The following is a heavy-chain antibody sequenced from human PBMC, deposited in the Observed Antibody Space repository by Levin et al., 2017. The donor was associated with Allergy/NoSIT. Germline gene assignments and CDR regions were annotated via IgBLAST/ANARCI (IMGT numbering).Heavy chain of an antibody. CDR3: AILAVAGTLTFDY. V-gene: IGHV3-30-3*01. Sequence: GESLKISCAASGFTFSSYAMHWVRQAPGKGLEWVAVISYDGSNKYYADSVKGRFTISRDNSKNTLYLQMNSLRAEDTAVYYCAILAVAGTLTFDYWGQGTLVTVSS. J-gene: IGHJ4*02. D-gene: IGHD6-19*01. CDR2: ISYDGSNK. CDR1: GFTFSSYA.